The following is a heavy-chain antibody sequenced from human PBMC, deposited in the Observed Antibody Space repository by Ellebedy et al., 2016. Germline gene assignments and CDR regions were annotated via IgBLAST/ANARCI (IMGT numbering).Heavy chain of an antibody. Sequence: GESLKISCTATGFTFSSFGMDWVRQAPGKGLEWVAVIWYDGSNKYYADSVKGRFTISRDNSKNTLYLQMNSLRAEDTAVYYCASEGFHYWGQGTLVTVSS. CDR1: GFTFSSFG. V-gene: IGHV3-33*01. CDR2: IWYDGSNK. J-gene: IGHJ4*02. CDR3: ASEGFHY.